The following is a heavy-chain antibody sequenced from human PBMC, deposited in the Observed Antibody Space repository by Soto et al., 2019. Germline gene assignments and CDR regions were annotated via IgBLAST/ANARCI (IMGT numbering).Heavy chain of an antibody. CDR2: ISGSGGST. J-gene: IGHJ6*02. D-gene: IGHD6-13*01. CDR1: GFTFSSYA. V-gene: IGHV3-23*01. Sequence: GGSLRLSCAASGFTFSSYAMSWVRQAPGKGLEWVSAISGSGGSTYYADSVKGRFTISRDNSKNTLYLQMNSLRAEDTAVYYCAKGQLVRYYYYGMDVWGQGTTVTVSS. CDR3: AKGQLVRYYYYGMDV.